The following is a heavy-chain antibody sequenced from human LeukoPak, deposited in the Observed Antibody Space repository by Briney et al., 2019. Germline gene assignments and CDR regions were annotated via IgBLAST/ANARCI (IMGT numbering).Heavy chain of an antibody. Sequence: GGSLRLSCAASGFSFSSYAMSWVRQGPGKGLEWVSATSGSGSSTYYADSAKGRFTISRDNAKNSLYLQMNSLRPEDTAVYYCARDGSAVAPHDVNWFDPWGQGTLVTVSS. CDR1: GFSFSSYA. CDR2: TSGSGSST. D-gene: IGHD6-19*01. J-gene: IGHJ5*02. V-gene: IGHV3-23*01. CDR3: ARDGSAVAPHDVNWFDP.